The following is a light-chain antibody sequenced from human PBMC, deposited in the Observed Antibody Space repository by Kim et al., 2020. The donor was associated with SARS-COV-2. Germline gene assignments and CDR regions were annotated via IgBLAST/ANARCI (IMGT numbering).Light chain of an antibody. Sequence: SLAPRERAALSCRPSQSVSSYLAWYQQKPGQAPRLLIYDASNRATGIPARFSGSGSGTDFTLTISSLEPEDFAVYYCQQRSNWVTFGPGTKVDIK. J-gene: IGKJ3*01. V-gene: IGKV3-11*01. CDR1: QSVSSY. CDR2: DAS. CDR3: QQRSNWVT.